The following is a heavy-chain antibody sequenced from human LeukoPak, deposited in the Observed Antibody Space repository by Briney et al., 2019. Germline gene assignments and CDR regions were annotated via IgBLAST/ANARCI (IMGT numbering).Heavy chain of an antibody. CDR1: GYTFTSYG. D-gene: IGHD5-18*01. CDR2: IIPIFGTA. Sequence: GASVKVSCKASGYTFTSYGISWVRQAPGQGLEWMGRIIPIFGTANYAQKFQGRVTITTDESTSTAYMELSSLRSEDTAVYYCARDQWVDLRSPARGLYTAMVEEAAFDIWGQGTMVTVSS. V-gene: IGHV1-69*05. J-gene: IGHJ3*02. CDR3: ARDQWVDLRSPARGLYTAMVEEAAFDI.